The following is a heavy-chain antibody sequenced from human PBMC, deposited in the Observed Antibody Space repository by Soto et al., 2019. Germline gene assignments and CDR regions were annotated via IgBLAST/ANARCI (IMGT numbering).Heavy chain of an antibody. J-gene: IGHJ4*02. CDR2: ISSAGTYE. Sequence: QVQLVESGGGVVQPGTSLRLSCAASGFTFSSFGMHWVRQAPGKGLEWVAAISSAGTYEYHADAVKGRFIISRDNYANTLYLQMSTLGAEDTAVYSCARDLSARSGSYYHLDHWGQGTLVTVSS. CDR1: GFTFSSFG. D-gene: IGHD3-10*01. CDR3: ARDLSARSGSYYHLDH. V-gene: IGHV3-30-3*01.